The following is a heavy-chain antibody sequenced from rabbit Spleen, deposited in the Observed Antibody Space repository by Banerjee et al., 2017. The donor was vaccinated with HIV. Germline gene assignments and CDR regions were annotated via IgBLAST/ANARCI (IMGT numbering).Heavy chain of an antibody. CDR1: GLDFGSSYW. Sequence: QSLEESGGDLVKPGGTLTLTCTASGLDFGSSYWMCWVRQAPGKGLEWIACIDAGSRGVIHYASWAKGRFTVSKTSSTTVTLQMTSLTAADTATYFCARDTSSRFSSYGMDLWGPGTLVTVS. D-gene: IGHD1-1*01. V-gene: IGHV1S40*01. J-gene: IGHJ6*01. CDR3: ARDTSSRFSSYGMDL. CDR2: IDAGSRGVI.